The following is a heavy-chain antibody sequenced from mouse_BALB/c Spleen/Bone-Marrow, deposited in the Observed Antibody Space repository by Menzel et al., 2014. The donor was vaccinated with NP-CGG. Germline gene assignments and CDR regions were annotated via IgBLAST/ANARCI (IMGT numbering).Heavy chain of an antibody. CDR3: ARPGYYGYQNV. CDR1: GFDFSRYW. CDR2: INPDSRTI. Sequence: DVHLVESGGGLVQPGGSLKLSCAASGFDFSRYWMTWVRQAPGKGLEWIGEINPDSRTINYTPSLKDKFIISRDNAKNTLYLQMSKVRSEDTALYYCARPGYYGYQNVWGAGTTVTVSS. D-gene: IGHD1-2*01. J-gene: IGHJ1*01. V-gene: IGHV4-1*02.